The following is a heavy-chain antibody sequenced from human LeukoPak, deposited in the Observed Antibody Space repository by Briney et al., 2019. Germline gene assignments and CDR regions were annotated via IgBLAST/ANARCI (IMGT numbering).Heavy chain of an antibody. Sequence: GGSLRLSCAASGFTFSNAWMTWVRQAPGKGLEWVGRIKTKTDGGTTDYAAPVKGRFTISRDDSKNTLYLQMNSLKTEDTAVYYCTTNHGLWGSLFDYWGQGTLVTVSS. CDR1: GFTFSNAW. D-gene: IGHD3-16*01. CDR2: IKTKTDGGTT. V-gene: IGHV3-15*01. CDR3: TTNHGLWGSLFDY. J-gene: IGHJ4*02.